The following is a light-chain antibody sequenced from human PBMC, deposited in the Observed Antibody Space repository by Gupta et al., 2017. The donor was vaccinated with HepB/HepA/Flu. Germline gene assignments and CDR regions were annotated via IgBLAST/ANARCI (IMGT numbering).Light chain of an antibody. Sequence: QSVLTQQPSASGPPGQGVPIPCSGRKSNIGSHVVNWYQQLPGMAPKLLIYSIHQRPSGVPDRLAGSRSDTSDSLAISSLQSDDEGVYDCSSWDDSLSGVLFGGGTKLTVL. J-gene: IGLJ3*02. CDR1: KSNIGSHV. CDR3: SSWDDSLSGVL. CDR2: SIH. V-gene: IGLV1-44*01.